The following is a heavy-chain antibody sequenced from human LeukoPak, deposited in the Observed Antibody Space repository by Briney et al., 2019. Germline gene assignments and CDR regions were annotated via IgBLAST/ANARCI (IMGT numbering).Heavy chain of an antibody. Sequence: GGSLRLSCAASGFTVSSNYMSWVRQAPGKGLEWVSVIYSGGSTYYADSVKGRFTISRDNSKNTLYLQMNSLRAEDTAVYYCARDSNNEITYDYWGQGTLSPSPQ. CDR3: ARDSNNEITYDY. J-gene: IGHJ4*02. CDR1: GFTVSSNY. V-gene: IGHV3-66*01. CDR2: IYSGGST. D-gene: IGHD3-10*01.